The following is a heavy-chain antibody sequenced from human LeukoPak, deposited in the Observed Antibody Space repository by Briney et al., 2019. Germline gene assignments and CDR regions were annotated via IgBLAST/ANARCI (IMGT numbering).Heavy chain of an antibody. V-gene: IGHV4-59*01. Sequence: SETLSLTCTVSGGSIIGYYWSWIRQSPGKGLEWIGYIYYGGSTNYNPSLKSRVTISVDTSKNQFSLKLSSVTAADTAIYYCARISGYLTYWGQGTLVTVSS. J-gene: IGHJ4*02. D-gene: IGHD3-22*01. CDR3: ARISGYLTY. CDR2: IYYGGST. CDR1: GGSIIGYY.